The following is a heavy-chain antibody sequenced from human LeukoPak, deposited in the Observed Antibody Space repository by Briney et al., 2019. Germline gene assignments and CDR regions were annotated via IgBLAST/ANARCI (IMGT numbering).Heavy chain of an antibody. CDR2: INYAGST. CDR1: GGSFSGFY. V-gene: IGHV4-34*01. D-gene: IGHD6-25*01. CDR3: ARVAGYLPTRWFDP. Sequence: SETLSLTCAVYGGSFSGFYWSWIRHVPGKGLEWIGEINYAGSTSYNPSLKSRVTISVDTSQNQFFLLLTSVTAADTAVYYCARVAGYLPTRWFDPWGQGTHVTVSS. J-gene: IGHJ5*02.